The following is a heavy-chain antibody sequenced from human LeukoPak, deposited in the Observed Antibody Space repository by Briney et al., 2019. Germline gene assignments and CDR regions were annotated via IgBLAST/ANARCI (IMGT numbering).Heavy chain of an antibody. V-gene: IGHV3-30*18. CDR2: ISYDGSNK. CDR1: GFTFSSYG. CDR3: AKSLGNWNGPYYYYYGMDV. Sequence: PGRSLRLSCAASGFTFSSYGMHWVRQAPGKGLEWVAVISYDGSNKYYADSVKGRFTISRDNSKNTLYLQMNSLRAEDTAVYYCAKSLGNWNGPYYYYYGMDVWGKGTTVTVSS. D-gene: IGHD1-1*01. J-gene: IGHJ6*04.